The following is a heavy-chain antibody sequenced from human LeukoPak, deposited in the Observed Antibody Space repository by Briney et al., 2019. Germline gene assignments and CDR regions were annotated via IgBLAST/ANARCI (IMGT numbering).Heavy chain of an antibody. D-gene: IGHD5-12*01. J-gene: IGHJ4*01. V-gene: IGHV3-53*01. Sequence: AGSLSLSSAASGFTVSSNYMSWVRQAPGKGLEWVSVIYSGGSTYYADSVKGRFTISRDNSKNTLYLQMNSLRAEDTAVYYCARGITALYSGYDLAFDYWGHGKLVSVSS. CDR3: ARGITALYSGYDLAFDY. CDR2: IYSGGST. CDR1: GFTVSSNY.